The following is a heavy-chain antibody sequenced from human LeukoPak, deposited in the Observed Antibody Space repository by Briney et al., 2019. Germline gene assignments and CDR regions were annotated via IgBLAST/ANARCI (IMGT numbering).Heavy chain of an antibody. CDR2: IKVDGSIT. Sequence: GRSLRLSCAASGFTFSTYWMHWVRQPPGKGLEWVSRIKVDGSITTYADSVMGRFTISRDNAKSTLFLQMNRLRVQDTAMYYRPRSRRFHPWGPGTLVTVSS. V-gene: IGHV3-74*01. CDR1: GFTFSTYW. J-gene: IGHJ5*02. CDR3: PRSRRFHP.